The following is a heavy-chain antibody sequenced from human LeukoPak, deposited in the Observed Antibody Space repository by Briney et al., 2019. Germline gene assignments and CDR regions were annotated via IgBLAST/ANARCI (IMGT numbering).Heavy chain of an antibody. Sequence: ASVKVSCKASGYTFTSYYMHWVRQAPGQGLEWMGWINPNSGGTNYAQKFQGWVTMTRDTSISTAYMELSRLRSDDTAVYYCARDIVATYGMDVWGQGTTVTVSS. J-gene: IGHJ6*02. CDR2: INPNSGGT. V-gene: IGHV1-2*04. CDR1: GYTFTSYY. D-gene: IGHD5-12*01. CDR3: ARDIVATYGMDV.